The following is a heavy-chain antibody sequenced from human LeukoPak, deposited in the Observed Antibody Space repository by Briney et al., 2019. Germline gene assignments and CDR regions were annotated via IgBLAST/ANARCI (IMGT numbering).Heavy chain of an antibody. J-gene: IGHJ4*02. D-gene: IGHD7-27*01. V-gene: IGHV4-61*01. CDR1: GGSVSSGSYY. Sequence: SETLSLTCTVSGGSVSSGSYYWSWIRQPPGKGLEWIGYIYYSGSTNYNPSLKSRVTISVDTSKNQFSLKLSSVTAADTAVYYCARGLGIGRDFDYWGQGTLVTVSS. CDR3: ARGLGIGRDFDY. CDR2: IYYSGST.